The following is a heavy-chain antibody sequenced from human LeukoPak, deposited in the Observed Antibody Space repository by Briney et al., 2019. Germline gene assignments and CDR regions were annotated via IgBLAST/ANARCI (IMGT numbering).Heavy chain of an antibody. V-gene: IGHV3-74*01. CDR2: INGDGSTI. D-gene: IGHD3-22*01. Sequence: GGSLRLSCEASGFTFNGHWMHWVRQAPGKGLVWVSLINGDGSTISYADSVKGRFTISRDNSKNTLYLQMNSLRAEDTAVYYCAALDYYDSSGYYYGPDYWGQGTLSPSPQ. CDR1: GFTFNGHW. CDR3: AALDYYDSSGYYYGPDY. J-gene: IGHJ4*02.